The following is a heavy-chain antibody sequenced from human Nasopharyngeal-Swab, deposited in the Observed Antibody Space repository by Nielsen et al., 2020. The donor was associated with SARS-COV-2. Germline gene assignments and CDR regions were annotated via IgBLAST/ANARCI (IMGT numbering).Heavy chain of an antibody. CDR1: GGTFSSYA. Sequence: SVKFSCKASGGTFSSYAISWVRQAPGQGLEWMGGIIPIFGTANYAQKFQGRVTITADESTSTAYMELSSLRSEDTAVYYCARANSGSYLHDAFDIWGQGTMVTVSS. D-gene: IGHD1-26*01. CDR3: ARANSGSYLHDAFDI. J-gene: IGHJ3*02. CDR2: IIPIFGTA. V-gene: IGHV1-69*13.